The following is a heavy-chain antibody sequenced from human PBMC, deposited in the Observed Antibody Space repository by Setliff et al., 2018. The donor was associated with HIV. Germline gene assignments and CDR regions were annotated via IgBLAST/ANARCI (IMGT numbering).Heavy chain of an antibody. V-gene: IGHV4-34*01. CDR1: GGSFSSYY. D-gene: IGHD2-21*02. J-gene: IGHJ4*02. CDR3: AREGDGIDY. Sequence: SETLSLTCAVYGGSFSSYYWSWIRQPPGKGLEWIGEINHSGSTNYSPSLKSRVTISVDTSKNQISLKLTSVTAADTATYYCAREGDGIDYWGQGTLVTVSS. CDR2: INHSGST.